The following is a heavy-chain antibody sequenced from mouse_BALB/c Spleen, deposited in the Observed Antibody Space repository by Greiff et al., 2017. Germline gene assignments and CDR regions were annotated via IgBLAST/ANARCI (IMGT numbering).Heavy chain of an antibody. CDR3: ANYYGSIYAMDY. CDR2: ILPGSGST. J-gene: IGHJ4*01. D-gene: IGHD1-1*01. V-gene: IGHV1-9*01. Sequence: QVQLQQSGAELMKPGASVKISCMATGYTFSSYWIEWVKQRPGHGLEWIGEILPGSGSTNYNEKFKGKATFTADTSSNTAYMQLSSLTSEDSAVYYCANYYGSIYAMDYWGQGTSVTVSS. CDR1: GYTFSSYW.